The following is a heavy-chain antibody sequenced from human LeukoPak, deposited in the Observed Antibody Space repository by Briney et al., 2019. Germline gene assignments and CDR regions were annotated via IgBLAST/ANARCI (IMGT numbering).Heavy chain of an antibody. V-gene: IGHV3-48*03. Sequence: PGGSLRLSCAASGFIFRSYEMNWVRQAPGKGLEWVSYISSSGSTIYYADSVKGRFTISSDNAKNSLYLQMNSLRAEDTAVYYCAAISSYYYMDVWGKGTTVTISS. CDR3: AAISSYYYMDV. CDR2: ISSSGSTI. J-gene: IGHJ6*03. D-gene: IGHD2-21*01. CDR1: GFIFRSYE.